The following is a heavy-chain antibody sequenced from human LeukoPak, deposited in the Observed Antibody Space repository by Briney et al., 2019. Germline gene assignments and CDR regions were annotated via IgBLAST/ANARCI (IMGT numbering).Heavy chain of an antibody. Sequence: PGGSLRLSCAASGSTFSSYAMSWVRQAPGKGLEWVSAISGSGGSTYYADSVKGRFTISRDNSKNTLYLQMNSLRAEDTAVYYCAKKFEDIVVVPAAIFDYWGQGTLVTVSS. CDR1: GSTFSSYA. V-gene: IGHV3-23*01. CDR2: ISGSGGST. D-gene: IGHD2-2*01. J-gene: IGHJ4*02. CDR3: AKKFEDIVVVPAAIFDY.